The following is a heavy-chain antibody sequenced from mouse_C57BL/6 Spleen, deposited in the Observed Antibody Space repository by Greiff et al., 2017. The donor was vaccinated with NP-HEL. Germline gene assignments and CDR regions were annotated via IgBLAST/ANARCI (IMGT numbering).Heavy chain of an antibody. CDR1: GYTFTRYT. Sequence: VQLQQSGAELARPGASVKMSCKASGYTFTRYTMHWVKQRPGQGLEWIGYINPSSGYTKYNQKFKDKATLTADKSSSTAYMQLSSLTSEDSAVYYCARPDYYGSSPWYFDVWGTGTTVTVSS. D-gene: IGHD1-1*01. CDR3: ARPDYYGSSPWYFDV. J-gene: IGHJ1*03. CDR2: INPSSGYT. V-gene: IGHV1-4*01.